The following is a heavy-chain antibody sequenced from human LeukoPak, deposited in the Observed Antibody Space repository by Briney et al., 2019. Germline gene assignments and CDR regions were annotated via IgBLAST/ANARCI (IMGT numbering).Heavy chain of an antibody. CDR1: GYTFSTYY. V-gene: IGHV1-46*01. J-gene: IGHJ4*02. D-gene: IGHD3-16*01. CDR3: VREKSGGYYDY. CDR2: YRSSDRDT. Sequence: EASVKVSCKASGYTFSTYYIHWMRQAPGQGLEWMGTYRSSDRDTSYAQKFQGRFTLTRDMSTTTAYMELRSLTVDDTGVYYCVREKSGGYYDYWGQGTRVIVSS.